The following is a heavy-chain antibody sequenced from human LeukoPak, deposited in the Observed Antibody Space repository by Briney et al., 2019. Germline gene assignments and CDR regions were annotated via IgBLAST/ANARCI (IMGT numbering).Heavy chain of an antibody. J-gene: IGHJ3*02. D-gene: IGHD3-10*01. CDR3: AHSRGQCAFDI. V-gene: IGHV2-5*02. CDR1: GFSLSTIGEA. CDR2: IYWDDDK. Sequence: SGPTLVKPTQTLTLTCTISGFSLSTIGEAVGWIRQPPGKALEWLALIYWDDDKRHSPSLKSRFTITKDTSKNQVVLTLTNMDPVDTATYYCAHSRGQCAFDIWGQGTMVTVSS.